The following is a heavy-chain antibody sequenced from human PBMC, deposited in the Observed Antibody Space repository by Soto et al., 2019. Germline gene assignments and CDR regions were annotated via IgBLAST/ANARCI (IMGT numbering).Heavy chain of an antibody. J-gene: IGHJ6*02. CDR2: INPNNGVT. D-gene: IGHD5-12*01. CDR3: ARSLAEGYSVISGCHTRPLNGVDV. CDR1: GYTFITYG. V-gene: IGHV1-2*02. Sequence: GASVKVSCKASGYTFITYGITWVRQAPGQGLEWMGWINPNNGVTKYAQKFQGRVTVTRDMSSNTAYMELSRLDSDDTATYYCARSLAEGYSVISGCHTRPLNGVDVWGQGTTVTVSS.